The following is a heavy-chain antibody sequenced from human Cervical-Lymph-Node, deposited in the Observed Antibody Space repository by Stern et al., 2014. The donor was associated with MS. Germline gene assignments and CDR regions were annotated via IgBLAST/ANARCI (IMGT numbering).Heavy chain of an antibody. J-gene: IGHJ4*02. Sequence: QVQLQESGPGLVKPSQTLSLTCTVSGGSISSGGYYWSWLRQDPGKGLVWVGCIYYSGSTYYNPSLKSRVTISVDTSKNQFSLKLSSVTAADTAVYYCARVSYDFWSGYFPFDYWGQGTLVTVSS. CDR1: GGSISSGGYY. CDR3: ARVSYDFWSGYFPFDY. CDR2: IYYSGST. V-gene: IGHV4-31*03. D-gene: IGHD3-3*01.